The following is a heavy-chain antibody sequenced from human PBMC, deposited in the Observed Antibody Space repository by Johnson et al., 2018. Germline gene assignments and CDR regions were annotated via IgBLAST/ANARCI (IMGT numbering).Heavy chain of an antibody. D-gene: IGHD3-22*01. CDR1: GFTFDDYA. CDR3: AKDSSGYLSNFQH. J-gene: IGHJ1*01. Sequence: VQLVESGGGLVQXGRSLRLSCAASGFTFDDYAMHWVRQAPGKGLEWVSGISWNRGSIGYADSVKGRFTISRDNAKNSLYLQMNSLRAEDTALYYCAKDSSGYLSNFQHWGQGTLVTVSS. V-gene: IGHV3-9*01. CDR2: ISWNRGSI.